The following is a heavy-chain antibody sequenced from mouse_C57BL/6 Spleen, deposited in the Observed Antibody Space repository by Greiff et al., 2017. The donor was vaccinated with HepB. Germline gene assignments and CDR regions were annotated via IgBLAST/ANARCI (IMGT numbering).Heavy chain of an antibody. CDR1: GFTFSSYA. D-gene: IGHD2-3*01. CDR2: ISDGGSYT. V-gene: IGHV5-4*01. Sequence: EVKLQESGGGLVKPGGSLKLSCAASGFTFSSYAMSWVRQTPEKRLEWVATISDGGSYTYYPDNVKGRFTISRDNAKNNLYLQMSHLKSEDTAMYYCAREGGYDGYYQGFAYWGQGTLVTVSA. J-gene: IGHJ3*01. CDR3: AREGGYDGYYQGFAY.